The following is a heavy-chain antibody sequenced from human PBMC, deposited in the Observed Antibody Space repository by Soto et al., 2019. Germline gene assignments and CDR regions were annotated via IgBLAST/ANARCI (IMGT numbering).Heavy chain of an antibody. CDR1: GFTFSSSW. D-gene: IGHD2-2*01. CDR3: ARAPGGYYAMDV. CDR2: ISTDGDTT. Sequence: GGSLILSCAASGFTFSSSWMHWVRQAPGKGLVWISRISTDGDTTSSADSVKGRFTISRDNAKDTLYLQMNSLRAEDTAVYYCARAPGGYYAMDVWGQGTTVTVSS. J-gene: IGHJ6*02. V-gene: IGHV3-74*01.